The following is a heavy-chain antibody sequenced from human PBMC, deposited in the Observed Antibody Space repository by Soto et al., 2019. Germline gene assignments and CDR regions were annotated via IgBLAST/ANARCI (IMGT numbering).Heavy chain of an antibody. V-gene: IGHV3-74*01. CDR1: GFDFSNTW. Sequence: PGGSLRLSCATSGFDFSNTWIHWVRQVPGQGLVWVSRINSDGSSIIYADSVKGRFTLSRDNAKNTAHLQMSSLRVEDTAVYYCARDFYHTIDSRGQGIPVTVSS. J-gene: IGHJ4*02. CDR3: ARDFYHTIDS. CDR2: INSDGSSI. D-gene: IGHD3-9*01.